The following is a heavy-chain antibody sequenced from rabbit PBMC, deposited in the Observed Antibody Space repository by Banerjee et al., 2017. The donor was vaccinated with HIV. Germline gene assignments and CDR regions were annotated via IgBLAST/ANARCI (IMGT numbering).Heavy chain of an antibody. V-gene: IGHV1S47*01. CDR3: VRGASSSGYYSL. D-gene: IGHD1-1*01. J-gene: IGHJ6*01. CDR1: GFDFSNYG. Sequence: QEQLVESGGGLVQPGGSLKLSCKASGFDFSNYGVTWVRQAPGKGLEWIGYIDLLFGSTYYASWVNGRFTISSHNAQNTLYLQLTSLTVADTATYFCVRGASSSGYYSLWGPGTLVTVS. CDR2: IDLLFGST.